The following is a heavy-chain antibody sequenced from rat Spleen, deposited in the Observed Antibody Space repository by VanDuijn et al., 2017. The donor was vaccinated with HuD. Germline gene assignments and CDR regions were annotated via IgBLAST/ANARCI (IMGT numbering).Heavy chain of an antibody. D-gene: IGHD1-11*01. CDR1: GFSLTNNG. J-gene: IGHJ3*01. CDR2: ISSGGST. CDR3: ARSYGGYTQHWFAY. V-gene: IGHV2S12*01. Sequence: QVQLKESGPGLVQPSQTLSLTCTVSGFSLTNNGVSWVRQPPGKDLEWIAAISSGGSTYYNSALKSRLSISRDTSKSQVFLKMNSLQTDDTAIYFCARSYGGYTQHWFAYWGQGTLVTVSS.